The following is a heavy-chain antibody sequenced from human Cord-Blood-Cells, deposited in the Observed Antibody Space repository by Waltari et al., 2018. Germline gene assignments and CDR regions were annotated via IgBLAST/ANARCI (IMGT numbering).Heavy chain of an antibody. D-gene: IGHD6-13*01. Sequence: QVQLVQSGAEVKKPGASVKVSCKASGYTFTGYYMHWVRQAPGQGLEWMGWINPNSGGTNYAQKFQGRVTMTRDTSISTAYMELSRLRSDDTAVYYWAREEYSSSWYRGWFDPWGQGTLVTVSS. CDR3: AREEYSSSWYRGWFDP. J-gene: IGHJ5*02. V-gene: IGHV1-2*02. CDR2: INPNSGGT. CDR1: GYTFTGYY.